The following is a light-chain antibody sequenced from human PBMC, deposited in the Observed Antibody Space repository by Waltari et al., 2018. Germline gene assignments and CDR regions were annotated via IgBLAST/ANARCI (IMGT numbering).Light chain of an antibody. CDR2: GNS. CDR1: SSTIGAGYD. Sequence: QSVLTPPPSVSGAPGQRVTISCTGSSSTIGAGYDVHWYQQLPGPAPKLLIYGNSNRPSGVPDRFSGSKSGTSASLAITGLQAEDEADYYCQSYDSSLSGFVIFGGGTKLTVL. J-gene: IGLJ2*01. V-gene: IGLV1-40*01. CDR3: QSYDSSLSGFVI.